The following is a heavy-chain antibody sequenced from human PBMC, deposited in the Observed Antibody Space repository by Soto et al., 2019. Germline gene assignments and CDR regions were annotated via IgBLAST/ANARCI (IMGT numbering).Heavy chain of an antibody. Sequence: GGSLRLSCAASGFTFDDYAMHWVRQAPGKGLEWVSGISWNSGSIGYADSVKGRFTISRDNAKNSLYLQMNSLRAEDTALYYCAKDSMVRGGPLYYYYYMDVWGKGTTVTVSS. D-gene: IGHD3-10*01. CDR2: ISWNSGSI. V-gene: IGHV3-9*01. CDR1: GFTFDDYA. J-gene: IGHJ6*03. CDR3: AKDSMVRGGPLYYYYYMDV.